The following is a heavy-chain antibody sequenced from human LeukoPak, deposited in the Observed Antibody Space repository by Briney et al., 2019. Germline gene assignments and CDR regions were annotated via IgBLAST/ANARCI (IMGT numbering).Heavy chain of an antibody. D-gene: IGHD5-18*01. V-gene: IGHV4-34*01. J-gene: IGHJ4*02. CDR1: GSSFSGFY. Sequence: SETLSLTCAVYGSSFSGFYWSWIRQPPGKGLEWIGEIDHSGSTNYNPSLKSRVTISVDTSKNQFSLKLSSVTAADTAVYYCARAQTAMNYFDYWGQGTLVTVSS. CDR3: ARAQTAMNYFDY. CDR2: IDHSGST.